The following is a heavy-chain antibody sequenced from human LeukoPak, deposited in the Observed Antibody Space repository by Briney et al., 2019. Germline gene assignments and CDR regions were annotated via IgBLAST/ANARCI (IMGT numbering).Heavy chain of an antibody. D-gene: IGHD5-18*01. CDR2: VQYTGGT. CDR1: GGSFSGYY. V-gene: IGHV4-34*01. Sequence: SETLSLTCAVYGGSFSGYYWGWIRQPPGKGLQWIGSVQYTGGTNYNPSLKSRVSISVDTSRNRFSLKLTSLTAADTAVYYCARRRSFGLSWTMDVWGKGITVTVSS. CDR3: ARRRSFGLSWTMDV. J-gene: IGHJ6*03.